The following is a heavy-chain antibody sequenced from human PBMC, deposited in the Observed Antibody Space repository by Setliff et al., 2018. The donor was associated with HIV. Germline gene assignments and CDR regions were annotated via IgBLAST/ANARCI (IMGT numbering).Heavy chain of an antibody. J-gene: IGHJ4*02. D-gene: IGHD2-15*01. CDR1: GGSFSGNY. CDR3: AATYCRGGGRDCPQMYDY. V-gene: IGHV4-34*01. CDR2: INYSGTT. Sequence: SETLSLTCAIYGGSFSGNYWSWIRQPPGKGLEWIGEINYSGTTNHNPFLKSRVTISVDTSKKQFSLKLNSVTAADSAICYCAATYCRGGGRDCPQMYDYWGQGSLVTVPQ.